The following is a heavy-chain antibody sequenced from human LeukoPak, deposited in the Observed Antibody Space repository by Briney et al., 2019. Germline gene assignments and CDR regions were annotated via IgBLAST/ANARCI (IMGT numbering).Heavy chain of an antibody. D-gene: IGHD6-6*01. J-gene: IGHJ3*02. CDR3: ARGSSSQAFDI. V-gene: IGHV4-39*01. CDR1: GGSISSSTYY. CDR2: IYYSGST. Sequence: PSETLSLTCTVSGGSISSSTYYWGWIRQPPGEGLEWIGTIYYSGSTNYNPSLKSRVTISIDTSKNQFSLKLSSVAAADTAVYYCARGSSSQAFDIWGQGTMVTVSS.